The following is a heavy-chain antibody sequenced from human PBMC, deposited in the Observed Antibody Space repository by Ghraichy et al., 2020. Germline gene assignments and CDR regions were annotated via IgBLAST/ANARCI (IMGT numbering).Heavy chain of an antibody. J-gene: IGHJ6*02. CDR3: ARGSRVVRFYYYDGMDV. D-gene: IGHD4-23*01. Sequence: ESLNISCVGSGFPFSSYSMNWVRQSPGKGLEWFSYITSSSRTIFYADSVKGRFTISRDNAQNSLYLQMNSLRDEDTAEYYCARGSRVVRFYYYDGMDVWGQGTTVTVSS. CDR2: ITSSSRTI. V-gene: IGHV3-48*02. CDR1: GFPFSSYS.